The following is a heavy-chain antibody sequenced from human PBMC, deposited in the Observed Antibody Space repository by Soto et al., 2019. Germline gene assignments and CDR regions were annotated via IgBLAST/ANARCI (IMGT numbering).Heavy chain of an antibody. J-gene: IGHJ4*02. Sequence: GGSLRLSCAASGFTVGANYLTWVRQAPGMGLEWVSVIYYSGSAYYGDSVKGRFTISRDNSKNTLYLQMNNLRAEDTAVYYCARGFNWLDYWGQGTLVTVSS. CDR2: IYYSGSA. V-gene: IGHV3-53*01. CDR1: GFTVGANY. D-gene: IGHD1-20*01. CDR3: ARGFNWLDY.